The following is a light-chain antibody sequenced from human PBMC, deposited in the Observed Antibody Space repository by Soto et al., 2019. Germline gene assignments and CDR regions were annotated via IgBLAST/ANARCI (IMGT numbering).Light chain of an antibody. CDR3: TSYAGSNNLI. J-gene: IGLJ2*01. Sequence: QSALTQPPSASGSPGQSVTISCTGTSSDIGGYNYVSWYQQLPGNAPQFIIYEVSKRPSGVPDRFSGSKSGNTASLTVSGLQAEDEADYYCTSYAGSNNLIFGGGTKLTVL. V-gene: IGLV2-8*01. CDR2: EVS. CDR1: SSDIGGYNY.